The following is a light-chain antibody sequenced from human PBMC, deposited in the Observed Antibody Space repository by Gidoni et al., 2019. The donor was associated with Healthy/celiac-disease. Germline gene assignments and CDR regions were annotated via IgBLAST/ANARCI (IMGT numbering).Light chain of an antibody. CDR3: QHFGN. CDR1: QSISSSQ. CDR2: GAS. Sequence: EIVLTQSPGTLSLSPGQSATLSCRASQSISSSQLAWYQQKPGQAPRPLMYGASSRATGIPDRFSGSESGTDFTLTISRLEPEYFAVYYCQHFGNFGGGTKVE. J-gene: IGKJ4*01. V-gene: IGKV3-20*01.